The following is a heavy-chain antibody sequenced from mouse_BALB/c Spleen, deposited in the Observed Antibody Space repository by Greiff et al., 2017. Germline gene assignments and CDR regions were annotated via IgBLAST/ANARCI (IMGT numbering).Heavy chain of an antibody. CDR3: ARDGGRYFDV. CDR2: IWAGGST. J-gene: IGHJ1*01. CDR1: GFSLTSYG. Sequence: VQRVESGPGLVAPSQSLSITCTVSGFSLTSYGVHWVRQPPGKGLEWLGVIWAGGSTNYNSALMSRLSISKDNSKSQVFLKMNSLQTDDTAMYYCARDGGRYFDVWGAGTTVTVSS. V-gene: IGHV2-9*02.